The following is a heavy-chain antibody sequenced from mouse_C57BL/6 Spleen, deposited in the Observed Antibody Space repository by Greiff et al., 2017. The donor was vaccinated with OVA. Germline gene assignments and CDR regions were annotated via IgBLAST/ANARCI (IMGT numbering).Heavy chain of an antibody. D-gene: IGHD1-1*01. CDR3: ARHYGSSSSGAY. J-gene: IGHJ3*01. V-gene: IGHV1-64*01. CDR2: IHPNSGST. CDR1: GYTFTSYW. Sequence: VQLQQPGAELVKPGASVKLSCKASGYTFTSYWMHWVKQRPGQGLEWIGMIHPNSGSTNYNEKFKSKATLTVDKSSSTAYMQLSSLTSEDSAVYYCARHYGSSSSGAYWGQGTLVTVSA.